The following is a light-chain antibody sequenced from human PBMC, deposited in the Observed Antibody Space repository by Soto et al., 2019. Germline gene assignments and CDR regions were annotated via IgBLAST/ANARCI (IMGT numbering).Light chain of an antibody. J-gene: IGKJ5*01. CDR2: GAS. CDR3: QQYGSSPIT. V-gene: IGKV3-20*01. Sequence: EIVLTQSPGTLSLSPGERATLSCRASQSVSSSYLAWYQQKPGQAPRLLIYGASSRATGIPDRFSGSGSGTDFTLTISRLEPEDFAVYYCQQYGSSPITFGQGPDWRL. CDR1: QSVSSSY.